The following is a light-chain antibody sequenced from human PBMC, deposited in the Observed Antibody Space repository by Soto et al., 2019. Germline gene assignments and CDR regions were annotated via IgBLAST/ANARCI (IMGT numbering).Light chain of an antibody. Sequence: SVLTQSPGTLSLSPGEGATLSCRTSQSLSSAYLAWYQQRPGQAPRLLIYAASSMATGIPDRFSGSGSGTDFTLTSSRLEPEYFAVYYCQQDFGSLYTSDQGTKLEIK. CDR2: AAS. V-gene: IGKV3-20*01. CDR3: QQDFGSLYT. J-gene: IGKJ2*01. CDR1: QSLSSAY.